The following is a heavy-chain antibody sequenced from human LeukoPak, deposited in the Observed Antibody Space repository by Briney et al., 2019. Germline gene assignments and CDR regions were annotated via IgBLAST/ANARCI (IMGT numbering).Heavy chain of an antibody. CDR2: IWYDGSNK. V-gene: IGHV3-33*01. Sequence: GGSLRLSCAASGFTFSSYGMHWVRQAPGEGLEWVAVIWYDGSNKYYADSVKGRFTISRDNSKNTLYLQMNSLRAEDTAAYYCAREEDAFDIWGQGTMVTVSS. J-gene: IGHJ3*02. CDR3: AREEDAFDI. CDR1: GFTFSSYG.